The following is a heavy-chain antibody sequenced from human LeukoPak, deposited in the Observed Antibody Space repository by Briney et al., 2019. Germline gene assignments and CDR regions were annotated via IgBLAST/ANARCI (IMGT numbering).Heavy chain of an antibody. J-gene: IGHJ3*02. CDR1: GYTFTGYY. Sequence: ASVKVSCKASGYTFTGYYIHWVRQAPGQGLEWMGWINPNSGGTNYAQKFQGRVTMTRDTSISTAYIELSSLRSDDTAVYYCARGGIAAVGTFAFDIWGQGTMVTVSS. V-gene: IGHV1-2*02. D-gene: IGHD6-13*01. CDR2: INPNSGGT. CDR3: ARGGIAAVGTFAFDI.